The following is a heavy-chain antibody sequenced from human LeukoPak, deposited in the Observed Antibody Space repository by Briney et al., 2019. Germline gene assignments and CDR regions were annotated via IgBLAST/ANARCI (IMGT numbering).Heavy chain of an antibody. J-gene: IGHJ5*02. D-gene: IGHD4-17*01. V-gene: IGHV4-30-4*01. Sequence: SETLSLTCTVSGGSLSSGDYFWSWIRQPPGKGLEWIGYIRYSGSTYYNPSLKSRVSISVGTSKNQFSLKLSSVTAADTAVYYCARGDDYGDQGYFDPCGQGTLVTVSS. CDR1: GGSLSSGDYF. CDR2: IRYSGST. CDR3: ARGDDYGDQGYFDP.